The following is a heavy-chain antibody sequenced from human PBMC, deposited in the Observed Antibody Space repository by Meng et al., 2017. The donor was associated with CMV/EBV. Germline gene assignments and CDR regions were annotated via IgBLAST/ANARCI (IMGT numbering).Heavy chain of an antibody. Sequence: SCAASGFTFSSYAMHWVRQAPGKGLEWVAVISYDGSNKYYADSVKGRFTISRDNSKNTLYLQMNSLRAEDTAVYYCARDPNLDTIFGVVINLYYYGMDVWGQGTTVTVSS. D-gene: IGHD3-3*01. CDR3: ARDPNLDTIFGVVINLYYYGMDV. V-gene: IGHV3-30*04. J-gene: IGHJ6*02. CDR1: GFTFSSYA. CDR2: ISYDGSNK.